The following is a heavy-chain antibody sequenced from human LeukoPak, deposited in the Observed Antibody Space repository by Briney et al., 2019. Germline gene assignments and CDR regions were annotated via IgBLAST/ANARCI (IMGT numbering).Heavy chain of an antibody. J-gene: IGHJ4*02. CDR3: ARDADSSSWYRIY. Sequence: SETLSLTCTVSGYSISSGYYWGWIRQPPGKGLEWIGSIYHSGSTYYNPSLKSRVTISVDTSKNQFSLKLSSVTAADTAVYYCARDADSSSWYRIYWGQGTLVTVSS. D-gene: IGHD6-13*01. CDR2: IYHSGST. V-gene: IGHV4-38-2*02. CDR1: GYSISSGYY.